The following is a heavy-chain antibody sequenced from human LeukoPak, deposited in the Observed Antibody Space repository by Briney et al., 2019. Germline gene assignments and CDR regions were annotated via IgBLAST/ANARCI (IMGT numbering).Heavy chain of an antibody. CDR2: MNPNSGNT. Sequence: ASVKVSCKASGYTFTSYDINWVRQATGQGLEWMGWMNPNSGNTGYAQKFQGRATMTRNTPISTAYMELSSLRSEDTAVYYCARGRSGYDLDAFDIRGQGTMVTVSS. V-gene: IGHV1-8*01. CDR3: ARGRSGYDLDAFDI. J-gene: IGHJ3*02. D-gene: IGHD5-12*01. CDR1: GYTFTSYD.